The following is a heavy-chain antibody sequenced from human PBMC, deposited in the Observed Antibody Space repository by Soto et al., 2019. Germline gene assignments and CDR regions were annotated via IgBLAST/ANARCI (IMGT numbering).Heavy chain of an antibody. V-gene: IGHV4-34*01. Sequence: QVQLQQWGAGLLRPSETLSLSCAVSGGSLNGYYWSWIRQPPGKGLEWIGEINHSGTTNYNPSLKSRVTLSLDTSRNQFSLNLSSVTAADTAVYSCARGSWLTRYFDPWGQGSLVTVSS. CDR3: ARGSWLTRYFDP. D-gene: IGHD5-12*01. CDR1: GGSLNGYY. J-gene: IGHJ5*02. CDR2: INHSGTT.